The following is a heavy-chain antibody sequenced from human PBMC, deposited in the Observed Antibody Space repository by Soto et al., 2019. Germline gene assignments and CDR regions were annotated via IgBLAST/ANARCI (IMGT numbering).Heavy chain of an antibody. V-gene: IGHV4-39*01. CDR3: ARRYSYGSGEYGVDL. CDR1: GGSISSSSYY. D-gene: IGHD3-10*01. J-gene: IGHJ6*02. CDR2: ISYSGST. Sequence: QLQLQESGPGLVKPSEILSLTCTVSGGSISSSSYYWSWIRRPPGKGLEWIGSISYSGSTFYNPSLNSRGTISVDRPKNQLSLGQRSVTGADTAVYYCARRYSYGSGEYGVDLWGQGTTVTVSS.